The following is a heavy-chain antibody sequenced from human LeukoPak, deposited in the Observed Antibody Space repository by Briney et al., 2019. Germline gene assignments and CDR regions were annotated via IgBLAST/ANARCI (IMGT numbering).Heavy chain of an antibody. Sequence: SETLSLTCTVSGGSISSSSYYWGWIRQPPGKGLEWIGSIYYSGSTYYNPSLKSRVTISVDTSKNQFSLKLSSVTAADTAVYYCARAGEEDYDSSGYLSFDYWGQGTLVTVSS. D-gene: IGHD3-22*01. CDR2: IYYSGST. J-gene: IGHJ4*02. V-gene: IGHV4-39*07. CDR1: GGSISSSSYY. CDR3: ARAGEEDYDSSGYLSFDY.